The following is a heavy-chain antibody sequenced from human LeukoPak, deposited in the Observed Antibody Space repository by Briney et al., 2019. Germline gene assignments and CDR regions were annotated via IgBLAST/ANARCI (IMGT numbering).Heavy chain of an antibody. CDR2: IFGSGEST. D-gene: IGHD3-16*01. J-gene: IGHJ4*02. CDR3: ARGAAGVSGGINY. CDR1: GFTFSSYA. V-gene: IGHV3-23*01. Sequence: GGSLRLSCAASGFTFSSYAMSWVRQAPGKGLEWVSSIFGSGESTHYTDSAKGRFTVSRDNSKNTVYRQMNSLRAEETAVYYCARGAAGVSGGINYWGQGSLVSVSS.